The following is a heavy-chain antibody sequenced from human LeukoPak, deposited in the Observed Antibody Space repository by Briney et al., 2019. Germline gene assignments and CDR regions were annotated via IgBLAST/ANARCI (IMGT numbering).Heavy chain of an antibody. CDR3: ARQSRQQLVLDAFDI. Sequence: SETLSLTCTVSGASIRSSDYYWGWLRQPPGKGLEWIGSIHYSGNIYYNPSLNSRVTISLDTSKNQFSLKLSSVTAADTAVYYCARQSRQQLVLDAFDIWGQGTMVTVSS. J-gene: IGHJ3*02. CDR1: GASIRSSDYY. CDR2: IHYSGNI. V-gene: IGHV4-39*01. D-gene: IGHD6-13*01.